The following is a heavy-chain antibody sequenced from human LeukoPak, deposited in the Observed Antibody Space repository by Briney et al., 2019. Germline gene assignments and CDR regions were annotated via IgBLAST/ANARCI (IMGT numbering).Heavy chain of an antibody. D-gene: IGHD2-15*01. CDR2: INPNSGGT. V-gene: IGHV1-2*02. J-gene: IGHJ4*02. CDR3: ARGAVGEPQLLPVY. Sequence: GASVKVSCKASGYTFTGYYMHWVRQPPGQGLEWMGFINPNSGGTTYAQKFQGRVTMTRDTSISTAYMELSRLRSDDAALYYCARGAVGEPQLLPVYWGQGTLVTVSS. CDR1: GYTFTGYY.